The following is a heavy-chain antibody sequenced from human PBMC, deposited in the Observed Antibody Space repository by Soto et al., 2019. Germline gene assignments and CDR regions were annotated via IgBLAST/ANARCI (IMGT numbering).Heavy chain of an antibody. CDR3: AILTYSGPDVDY. CDR2: IIPILGIA. D-gene: IGHD2-21*01. CDR1: GGTFSSYT. V-gene: IGHV1-69*02. Sequence: QVQLVQSGAEVKKPGSSVKVSCKASGGTFSSYTISWVRQAPGQGLEWMGRIIPILGIANYAQKFQGRVTITADESTSTAYMELSSLRSEDTAVYHCAILTYSGPDVDYWGQGTLVTVSS. J-gene: IGHJ4*02.